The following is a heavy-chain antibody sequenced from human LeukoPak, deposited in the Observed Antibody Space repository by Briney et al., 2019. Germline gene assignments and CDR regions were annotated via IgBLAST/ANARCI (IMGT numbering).Heavy chain of an antibody. CDR3: AKLGGYSGYDPWVSWVIGPFDI. CDR1: GYTFTSYD. V-gene: IGHV1-8*03. Sequence: ASVKVSCKASGYTFTSYDINWVRQATGQGLEWMGWMNPNSGNTGYAQKFQGRVTITRNTSISTAYMELSSLRAEDTAVYYCAKLGGYSGYDPWVSWVIGPFDIWGQGTMVTVSS. CDR2: MNPNSGNT. D-gene: IGHD5-12*01. J-gene: IGHJ3*02.